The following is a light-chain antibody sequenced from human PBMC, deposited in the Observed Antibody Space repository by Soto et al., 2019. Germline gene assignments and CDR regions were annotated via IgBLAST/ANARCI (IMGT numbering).Light chain of an antibody. CDR1: SSDVGGYKH. J-gene: IGLJ3*02. Sequence: QSALTQPASVSGSPGQSITISCTGTSSDVGGYKHVSWYQQHPGKAPKLMIYEVSNRPSGVSNRFSGSKSGNTASLTISGLQAEDEADYYCSSYTSSSTWVFGGGTQLTVL. CDR2: EVS. V-gene: IGLV2-14*01. CDR3: SSYTSSSTWV.